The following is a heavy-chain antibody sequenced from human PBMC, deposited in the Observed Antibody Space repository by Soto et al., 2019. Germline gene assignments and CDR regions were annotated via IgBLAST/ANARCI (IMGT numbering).Heavy chain of an antibody. V-gene: IGHV1-2*02. CDR3: ARPYCGSNSCHNWFDP. J-gene: IGHJ5*02. Sequence: ASVKVSCKASGYILTDYYVNWVRQEPGQGLEWMGWINPYNGGTSYAQKFQGRLTMTTDTSINTAYMELSRLRSDDTAVYYCARPYCGSNSCHNWFDPWGQGTLVTSPQ. D-gene: IGHD2-2*01. CDR1: GYILTDYY. CDR2: INPYNGGT.